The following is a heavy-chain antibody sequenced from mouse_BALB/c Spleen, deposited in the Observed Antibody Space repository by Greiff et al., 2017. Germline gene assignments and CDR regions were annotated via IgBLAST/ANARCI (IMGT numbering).Heavy chain of an antibody. CDR3: ARNLSAMDY. CDR2: ISSGGGST. Sequence: EVQLVESGGGLVKPGGSLKLSCAASGFAFSSYDMSWVRPTPEKRLEWVAYISSGGGSTYYPDTVKGRFTISRDNAKNTLYLQMSSLKSEDTAMYYCARNLSAMDYWGQGTSVTVSA. D-gene: IGHD6-1*01. CDR1: GFAFSSYD. J-gene: IGHJ4*01. V-gene: IGHV5-12-1*01.